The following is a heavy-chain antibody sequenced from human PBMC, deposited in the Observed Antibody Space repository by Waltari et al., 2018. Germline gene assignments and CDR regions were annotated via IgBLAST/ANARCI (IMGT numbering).Heavy chain of an antibody. V-gene: IGHV4-61*02. CDR1: GDSITSNSFY. D-gene: IGHD7-27*01. CDR3: AREVTKVELGRRLPHFFDS. CDR2: FYSSAYN. Sequence: QVQLQESGTGLVKPSQTLSLTCTVSGDSITSNSFYWNWVRQPAGKGLEWIGRFYSSAYNNYNPSLTSRVTISSDTSKKQFFLKLASVTAADTAFYYCAREVTKVELGRRLPHFFDSWGQGTLVTVSS. J-gene: IGHJ4*02.